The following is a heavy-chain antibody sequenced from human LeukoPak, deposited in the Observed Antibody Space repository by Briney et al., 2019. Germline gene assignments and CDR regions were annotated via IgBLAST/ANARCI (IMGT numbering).Heavy chain of an antibody. Sequence: GGSLRLSCAASGFTFSSYWMRWVRQAPGKGLEWVANIKQDGSEKYYVDSVKGRFTVSRDNAKNSLSLQMNSLRAEDTAIYYCARGPPYYGSLYYYMDVWGKGITVTVSS. CDR3: ARGPPYYGSLYYYMDV. D-gene: IGHD3-10*01. CDR1: GFTFSSYW. V-gene: IGHV3-7*01. J-gene: IGHJ6*03. CDR2: IKQDGSEK.